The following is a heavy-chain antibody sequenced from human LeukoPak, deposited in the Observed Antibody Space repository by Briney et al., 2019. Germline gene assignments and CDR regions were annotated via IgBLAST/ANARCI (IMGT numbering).Heavy chain of an antibody. Sequence: ASVKVSCKASGYTLTSYYIHWVRQAPGQGLEWMGIINPSGGSTSYAQKFQGRVTMTGDTSTSTVYMELSSLTSEDTAVYYCARESVRITASGRGAFDIWGQGTMVTVSS. D-gene: IGHD3-10*01. CDR2: INPSGGST. V-gene: IGHV1-46*01. J-gene: IGHJ3*02. CDR3: ARESVRITASGRGAFDI. CDR1: GYTLTSYY.